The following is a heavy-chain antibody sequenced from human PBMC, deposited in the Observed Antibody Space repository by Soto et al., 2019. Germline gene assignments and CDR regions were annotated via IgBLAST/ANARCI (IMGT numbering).Heavy chain of an antibody. CDR3: AGTTSLQWYYMDV. J-gene: IGHJ6*03. V-gene: IGHV6-1*01. Sequence: SQTLSLTCAISGDSVSSNSAAWNWIRQSPSRGLEWLGRTYYRSRWYNDYAVSVKRRITVNPDTSKNKFSLHLNSMTPEDTAVYYCAGTTSLQWYYMDVWDKGTTVTVSS. CDR2: TYYRSRWYN. CDR1: GDSVSSNSAA. D-gene: IGHD1-7*01.